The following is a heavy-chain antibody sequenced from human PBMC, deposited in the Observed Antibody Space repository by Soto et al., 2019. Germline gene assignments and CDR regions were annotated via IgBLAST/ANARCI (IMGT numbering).Heavy chain of an antibody. V-gene: IGHV3-11*01. CDR2: ISSSGGAI. J-gene: IGHJ5*02. CDR3: ARDTRIGAPGWCDP. CDR1: GFTFSDYY. Sequence: GGSLRLSCAASGFTFSDYYMGWIRQAPRKGLEWASYISSSGGAIYYADSVKGRFTISRDNAKNSLYLQMNSLRAEETAVYYGARDTRIGAPGWCDPWGKGTLVTVSS. D-gene: IGHD1-26*01.